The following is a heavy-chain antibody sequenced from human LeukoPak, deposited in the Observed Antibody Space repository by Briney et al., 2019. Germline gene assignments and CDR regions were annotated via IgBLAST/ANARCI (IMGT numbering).Heavy chain of an antibody. CDR3: ARDLTDYGDYEVY. Sequence: SETLSLTCTVSGSSISSGDYYWNWTRQPAGEGLVWIGRSSTSGSTSYNPSFKSRVTISVDTSKNQFSLNLTSVSAADTAVYYCARDLTDYGDYEVYWSQGALVTVSS. CDR1: GSSISSGDYY. CDR2: SSTSGST. V-gene: IGHV4-61*02. D-gene: IGHD4-17*01. J-gene: IGHJ4*02.